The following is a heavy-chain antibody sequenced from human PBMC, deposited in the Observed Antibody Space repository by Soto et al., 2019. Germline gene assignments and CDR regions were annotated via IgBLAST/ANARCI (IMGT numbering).Heavy chain of an antibody. CDR1: GFTFSSYS. V-gene: IGHV3-21*01. CDR2: ISSSSSYI. Sequence: EVQLVESGGGLVKPGGSLRLSCAASGFTFSSYSMNWVRQAPGKGLEWVSSISSSSSYIYYADSVKGRFTISRDNAKNSLYLQMNSLRAEDTAVYYCASHMVRGVIKAWFDPWGQGTLVTVSS. J-gene: IGHJ5*02. CDR3: ASHMVRGVIKAWFDP. D-gene: IGHD3-10*01.